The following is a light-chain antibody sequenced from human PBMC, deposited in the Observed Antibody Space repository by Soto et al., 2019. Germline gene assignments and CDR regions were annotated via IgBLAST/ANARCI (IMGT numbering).Light chain of an antibody. CDR1: QSVASGH. V-gene: IGKV3-20*01. J-gene: IGKJ5*01. CDR3: LQYGSSPHT. CDR2: DAS. Sequence: LKLSPGALSLSARERATLSCRASQSVASGHLAWYQQTPGQAPRLLVSDASSRATGIPDRFSGSASGTDFTLTISRLEPEDFAVYYCLQYGSSPHTFGQGTRLEI.